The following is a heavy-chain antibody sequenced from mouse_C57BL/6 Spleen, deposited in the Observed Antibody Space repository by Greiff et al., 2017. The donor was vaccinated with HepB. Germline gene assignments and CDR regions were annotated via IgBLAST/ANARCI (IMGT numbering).Heavy chain of an antibody. J-gene: IGHJ2*01. CDR3: ASSPYYGSSYVDY. Sequence: EVMLVESGGGLVKPGGSLKLSCAASGFTFSDYGMHWVRQAPEKGLEWVAYISSGSSTIYYADTVKGRFTISRDNAKNTLFLQMTSLRTEDTAMYDCASSPYYGSSYVDYWGQGTTLTVSS. CDR2: ISSGSSTI. V-gene: IGHV5-17*01. D-gene: IGHD1-1*01. CDR1: GFTFSDYG.